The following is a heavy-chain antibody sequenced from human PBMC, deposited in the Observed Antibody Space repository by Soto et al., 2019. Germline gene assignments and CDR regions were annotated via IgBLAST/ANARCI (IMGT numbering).Heavy chain of an antibody. V-gene: IGHV3-48*03. CDR2: ISSSGSTI. D-gene: IGHD4-17*01. Sequence: HPGGSLRLSCAASGFTFSSYEMNWVRQAPGKGLEWVSYISSSGSTIYYADSVKGRFTISRDNAKNSLYLQMNSLRAEDTAVYYCARGSSLATVTRRPFGFDPWGQGTLVTVSS. CDR3: ARGSSLATVTRRPFGFDP. CDR1: GFTFSSYE. J-gene: IGHJ5*02.